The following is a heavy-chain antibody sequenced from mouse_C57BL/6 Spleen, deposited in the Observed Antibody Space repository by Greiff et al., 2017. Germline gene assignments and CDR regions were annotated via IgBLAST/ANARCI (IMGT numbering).Heavy chain of an antibody. CDR2: IHPSDSDT. CDR1: GYTFTSYW. CDR3: AIKGVNYGYDLDY. D-gene: IGHD2-2*01. Sequence: VQLQQPGAELVKPGASVKVSCKASGYTFTSYWMHWVKQRPGQGLEWIGRIHPSDSDTNYNQKFKGKATLTVDKSSSTAYMQLSSLTSEDAAVYDRAIKGVNYGYDLDYWGQGTTLTVSS. J-gene: IGHJ2*01. V-gene: IGHV1-74*01.